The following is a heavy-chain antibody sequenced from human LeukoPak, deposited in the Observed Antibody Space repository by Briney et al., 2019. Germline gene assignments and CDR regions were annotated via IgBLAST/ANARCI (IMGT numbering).Heavy chain of an antibody. J-gene: IGHJ4*02. Sequence: ASVKVSCKASGYTFSSYGINWLRQAPGHGPEWMGRCSVNNVNKNYVEKFQGRVTMTTDTSTSTAYMELRSLRPDDTAVYYCARDQSPLNGGYSEGEVFDCWGQGTLVTVSS. CDR1: GYTFSSYG. CDR3: ARDQSPLNGGYSEGEVFDC. CDR2: CSVNNVNK. V-gene: IGHV1-18*01. D-gene: IGHD5-12*01.